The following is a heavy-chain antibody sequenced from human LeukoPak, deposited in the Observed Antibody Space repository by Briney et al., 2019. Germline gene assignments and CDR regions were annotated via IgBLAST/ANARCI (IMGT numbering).Heavy chain of an antibody. Sequence: PGGSLRLSCAASGFTFDDYGMSWVRQAPGKGLEWVAFIRYDGSNKYYADSVKGRFTISRDNSKNTLYLQMNSLRAEDTAVYYCAKDRSSSSWYYFDYWGQGTLVTVSS. V-gene: IGHV3-30*02. J-gene: IGHJ4*02. CDR2: IRYDGSNK. CDR1: GFTFDDYG. CDR3: AKDRSSSSWYYFDY. D-gene: IGHD6-13*01.